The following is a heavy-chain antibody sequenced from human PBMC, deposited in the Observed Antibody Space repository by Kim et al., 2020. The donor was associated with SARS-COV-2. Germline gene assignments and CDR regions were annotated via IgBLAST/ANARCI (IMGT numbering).Heavy chain of an antibody. V-gene: IGHV5-10-1*01. Sequence: GESLKISCKGSGYSFTSYWISWVRQMPGKGLEWMGRIYPSDSYTNYSPSFQGHVTISADKSISTAYLQWSSLKASDTAMYYCARHKREARSFDYWGQGTLVTVSS. CDR2: IYPSDSYT. D-gene: IGHD6-6*01. J-gene: IGHJ4*02. CDR1: GYSFTSYW. CDR3: ARHKREARSFDY.